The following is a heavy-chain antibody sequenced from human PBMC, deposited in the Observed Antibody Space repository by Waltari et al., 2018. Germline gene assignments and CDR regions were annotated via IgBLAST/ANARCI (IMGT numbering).Heavy chain of an antibody. Sequence: GGVVQPGRSLRLSCAASGFTFSSYGMHWVRQAPGKGLEWVAVIWYDGSNKYYADSVKGRFTISRDNSKNTLYLQMNSLRAEDTAVYYCARDRQIYSKGYYYYYGMDVWGQGTTVTVSS. CDR1: GFTFSSYG. CDR3: ARDRQIYSKGYYYYYGMDV. CDR2: IWYDGSNK. V-gene: IGHV3-33*01. D-gene: IGHD4-4*01. J-gene: IGHJ6*02.